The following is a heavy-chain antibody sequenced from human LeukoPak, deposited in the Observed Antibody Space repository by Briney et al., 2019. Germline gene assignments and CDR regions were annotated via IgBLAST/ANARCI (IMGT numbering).Heavy chain of an antibody. V-gene: IGHV1-18*01. J-gene: IGHJ4*02. D-gene: IGHD2-2*01. CDR2: ISAYNGNT. CDR1: SYTFTSYG. CDR3: VRGFRSDTSGRKFDC. Sequence: ASVKVSCKASSYTFTSYGISWVRQAPGQGLEWMGWISAYNGNTNYAQKLQGRVTMTTDTSTSTAYMELRSLRSDDTAVYYCVRGFRSDTSGRKFDCWGQGTLVTVSS.